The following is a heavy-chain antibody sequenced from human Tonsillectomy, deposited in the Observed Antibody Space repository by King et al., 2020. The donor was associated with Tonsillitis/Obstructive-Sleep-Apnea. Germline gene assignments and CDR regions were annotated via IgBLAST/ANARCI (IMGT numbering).Heavy chain of an antibody. V-gene: IGHV1-24*01. J-gene: IGHJ4*02. D-gene: IGHD6-13*01. CDR3: ATVGVRQQLVPPFDY. CDR1: GYTLTELS. CDR2: FDPEDGET. Sequence: VQLVESGAEVKKPGASVKVSCKVSGYTLTELSMHWVRQAPGKGLEWMGGFDPEDGETIYAQKFQGRVTMTEDTSKDTPYMALRSLRSEDTAVYYCATVGVRQQLVPPFDYWGQGTLVTVSS.